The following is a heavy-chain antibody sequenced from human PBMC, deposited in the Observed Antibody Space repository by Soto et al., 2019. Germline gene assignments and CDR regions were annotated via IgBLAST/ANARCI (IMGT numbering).Heavy chain of an antibody. CDR2: ISYDGSNK. V-gene: IGHV3-30*18. J-gene: IGHJ6*03. CDR1: GLTFSSYG. CDR3: AKVAGQYYDFWSGGTYYYYYMDV. Sequence: GGSLRLSCAASGLTFSSYGMHWVRQAPGKGLEWVAVISYDGSNKYYADSVKGRFTISRDNSKNTLYLQMNSLRAEDTAVYYCAKVAGQYYDFWSGGTYYYYYMDVWGKGTTVTVSS. D-gene: IGHD3-3*01.